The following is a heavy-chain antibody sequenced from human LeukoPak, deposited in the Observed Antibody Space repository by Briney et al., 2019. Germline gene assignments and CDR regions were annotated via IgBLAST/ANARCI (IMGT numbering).Heavy chain of an antibody. CDR3: ARDGPAVIFFGYFEY. V-gene: IGHV3-30*03. CDR2: ISYDGSNK. CDR1: GFTFSKYV. Sequence: GGSLSLSCAASGFTFSKYVMHWVRQAPGKGLEWVATISYDGSNKYYADSVKGRFTISRDNSKNTLYLQMSSLKTEDTAVYYYARDGPAVIFFGYFEYWGQGTLVTVSS. D-gene: IGHD2-21*01. J-gene: IGHJ4*02.